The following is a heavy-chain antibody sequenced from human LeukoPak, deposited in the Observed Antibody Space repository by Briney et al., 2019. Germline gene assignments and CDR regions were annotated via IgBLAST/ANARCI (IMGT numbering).Heavy chain of an antibody. CDR2: ISYDGGNK. D-gene: IGHD3-10*01. Sequence: GRSLTLSCAASGFTFSSYGMHWVRQAPGKGLEWVALISYDGGNKYYADSVKGRFTISRDNAKNSLYLQMNSLRAEDTAVYYCARDPSITMVRVASGMDVWGQGTTVTVSS. CDR1: GFTFSSYG. J-gene: IGHJ6*02. V-gene: IGHV3-30*03. CDR3: ARDPSITMVRVASGMDV.